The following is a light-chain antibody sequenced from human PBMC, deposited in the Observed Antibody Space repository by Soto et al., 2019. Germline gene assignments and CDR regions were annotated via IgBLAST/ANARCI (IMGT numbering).Light chain of an antibody. J-gene: IGKJ1*01. Sequence: EIVMTHSPLTLPVTPWEPSSISCXSSXILLYNNTYNYLDWYLQKPGQSPQLLIYLGSNRASGVPDRFSGSGSGTDFTLKISRVEAEDVGVYYCMQALQTSWTFGQGTKVDIK. V-gene: IGKV2-28*01. CDR3: MQALQTSWT. CDR2: LGS. CDR1: XILLYNNTYNY.